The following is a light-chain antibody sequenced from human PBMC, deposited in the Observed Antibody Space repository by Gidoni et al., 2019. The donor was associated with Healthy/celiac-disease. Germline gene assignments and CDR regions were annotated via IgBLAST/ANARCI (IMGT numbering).Light chain of an antibody. J-gene: IGKJ1*01. Sequence: DIQMTKSPSSLSASVGARVTISCRASQSISSQLNWYQQKPGKAPKLLINAASTLQSGVPSRFSGSGSGTDFTLTISSLQPEDSATYYCQQSYSSLRTFGQGTKVEIK. CDR2: AAS. CDR3: QQSYSSLRT. V-gene: IGKV1-39*01. CDR1: QSISSQ.